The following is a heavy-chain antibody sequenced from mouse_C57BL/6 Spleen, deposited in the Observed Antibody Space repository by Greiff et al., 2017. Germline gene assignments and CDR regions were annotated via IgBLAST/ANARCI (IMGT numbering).Heavy chain of an antibody. J-gene: IGHJ2*01. V-gene: IGHV1-54*01. CDR3: AKAAAGGGYYFDY. Sequence: VQLQQSGAELVRPGTSVKVSCKASGYAFTNSLLEWVKQRPGQGLEWIGVINPGSGGTNYNEKFKGKATLTADKSSSTAYMQLSSLTSEDSAVYFCAKAAAGGGYYFDYWGQGTTLTVSS. CDR2: INPGSGGT. D-gene: IGHD1-1*02. CDR1: GYAFTNSL.